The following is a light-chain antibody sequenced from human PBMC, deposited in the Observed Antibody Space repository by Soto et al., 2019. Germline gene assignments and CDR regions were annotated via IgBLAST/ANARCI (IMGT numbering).Light chain of an antibody. CDR2: KAS. Sequence: DIQMTQSPSTLSASVGDIVTITCRASQSISSWLAWYQQKPGKAPKLLIYKASSLESGVPSRFSGSGSGTEFTLTISSLQPDDFATYYCQQYNSYSMTFGQGTKVHIK. V-gene: IGKV1-5*03. CDR1: QSISSW. J-gene: IGKJ1*01. CDR3: QQYNSYSMT.